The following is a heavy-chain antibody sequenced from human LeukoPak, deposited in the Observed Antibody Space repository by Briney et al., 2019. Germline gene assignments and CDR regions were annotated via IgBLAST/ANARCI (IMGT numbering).Heavy chain of an antibody. J-gene: IGHJ6*02. CDR1: GYTFTSYA. CDR3: ARGYCSSTSRYRPYYYYGMDV. V-gene: IGHV1-3*01. Sequence: ASVKVSCKASGYTFTSYAMHWVRQAPGQRLEWMGWINAGNGNTKHSQKFQGRVTITRDTSASTAYMELSSLRSEDTAVYYCARGYCSSTSRYRPYYYYGMDVWGQGTTVTVSS. D-gene: IGHD2-2*02. CDR2: INAGNGNT.